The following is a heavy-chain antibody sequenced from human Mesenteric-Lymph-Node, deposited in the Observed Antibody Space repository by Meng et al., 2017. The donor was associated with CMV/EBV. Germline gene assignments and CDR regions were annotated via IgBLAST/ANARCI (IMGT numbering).Heavy chain of an antibody. CDR1: GFALSTSGVG. CDR3: AHTREINWFDP. J-gene: IGHJ5*02. CDR2: IYWDDDK. D-gene: IGHD1-26*01. V-gene: IGHV2-5*02. Sequence: CTFSGFALSTSGVGVGWIRQPPGRALEWLALIYWDDDKRYSPSLKSRLTITKDTSKNQVVLTMTNMDPVDTATYYCAHTREINWFDPWGQGTLVTVSS.